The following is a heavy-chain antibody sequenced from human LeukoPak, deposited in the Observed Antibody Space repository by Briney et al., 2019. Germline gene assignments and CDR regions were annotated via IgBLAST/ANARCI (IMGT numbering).Heavy chain of an antibody. CDR1: GGSISSSSYY. V-gene: IGHV4-39*07. CDR2: IYYSGST. CDR3: ARGAGSTISNDAFDI. D-gene: IGHD2-15*01. J-gene: IGHJ3*02. Sequence: SETLSLTCTVSGGSISSSSYYWGWIRQPPGKGLEWIGSIYYSGSTYYNPSLKSLVTISVDTSKNQFSLKLSAVTAADTAFYYCARGAGSTISNDAFDIWGQGTMVTVSS.